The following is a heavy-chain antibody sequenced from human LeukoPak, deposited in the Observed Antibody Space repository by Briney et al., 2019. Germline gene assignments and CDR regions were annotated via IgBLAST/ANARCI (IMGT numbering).Heavy chain of an antibody. CDR2: IYTSGST. V-gene: IGHV4-61*02. CDR1: GGSISSGSYY. Sequence: PSQTLSLTCTVSGGSISSGSYYWSWIRQPAGKGLEWIGRIYTSGSTNYNPSLKSRVTISVDTSKNQFSLKLSSVTAADTAVYYCARGGYSYGDWGQGTLVTVSS. D-gene: IGHD5-18*01. CDR3: ARGGYSYGD. J-gene: IGHJ4*02.